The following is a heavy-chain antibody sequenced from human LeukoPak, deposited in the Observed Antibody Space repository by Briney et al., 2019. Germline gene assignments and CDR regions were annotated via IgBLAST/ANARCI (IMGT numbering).Heavy chain of an antibody. CDR1: GFTFSSYG. CDR2: IKQDGSEK. D-gene: IGHD3-10*01. J-gene: IGHJ6*02. Sequence: GGSLRLSCAASGFTFSSYGMSWVRQAPGKGLEWVANIKQDGSEKYYVDSVKGRFTISRDNAKNSLYLQMNSLRAEDTAVYYCARVIGGYYGSGSRRPSYYYYGMDVWGQGTTVTVSS. CDR3: ARVIGGYYGSGSRRPSYYYYGMDV. V-gene: IGHV3-7*01.